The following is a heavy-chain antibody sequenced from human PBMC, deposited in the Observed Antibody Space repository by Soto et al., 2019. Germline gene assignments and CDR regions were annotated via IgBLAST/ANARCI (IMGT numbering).Heavy chain of an antibody. CDR3: GKVGPYYYDSRGYFDH. CDR2: ISGSGGST. Sequence: EVQLLESGGGLVQPGGSLRLSCAASGFTFSSYAMSWVRQAPGKGLEWVSAISGSGGSTYYADTVKGRFTISRDNFQKTLYLQTNSLRDQDTAVYYCGKVGPYYYDSRGYFDHWGQGTPVTGPS. CDR1: GFTFSSYA. V-gene: IGHV3-23*01. J-gene: IGHJ4*02. D-gene: IGHD3-22*01.